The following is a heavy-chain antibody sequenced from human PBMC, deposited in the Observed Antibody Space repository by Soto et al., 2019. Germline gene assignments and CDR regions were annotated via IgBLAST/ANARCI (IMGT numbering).Heavy chain of an antibody. D-gene: IGHD1-26*01. CDR3: ARGGGGSYYRYYFDY. J-gene: IGHJ4*02. CDR2: INPSGGST. Sequence: SSVKVSCKASGYTFTSYYMHWVRQAPGQGLEWMGIINPSGGSTSYAQKFQGRVTITADESTSTAYMELSSLRSEDTAVYYCARGGGGSYYRYYFDYWGQGTLVTVSS. CDR1: GYTFTSYY. V-gene: IGHV1-46*01.